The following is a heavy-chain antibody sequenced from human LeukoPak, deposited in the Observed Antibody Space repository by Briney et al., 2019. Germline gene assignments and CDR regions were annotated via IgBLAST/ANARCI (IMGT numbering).Heavy chain of an antibody. V-gene: IGHV4-59*01. Sequence: SETLSLTCTVSSGSISSYYWSWIRQAPGKGLEWIGYIYYSGSTNYNPSLKTRVTISVDTSKNQFSLKLTSVTAADTAVYYCARMDRSGWYYFGYWGQGTLVTVPS. J-gene: IGHJ4*02. D-gene: IGHD6-19*01. CDR2: IYYSGST. CDR1: SGSISSYY. CDR3: ARMDRSGWYYFGY.